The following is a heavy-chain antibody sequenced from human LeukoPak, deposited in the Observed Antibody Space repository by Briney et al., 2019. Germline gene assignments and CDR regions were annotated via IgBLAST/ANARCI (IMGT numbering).Heavy chain of an antibody. V-gene: IGHV3-23*01. J-gene: IGHJ3*02. CDR1: GFTFSSYA. Sequence: GGSLRVSCAASGFTFSSYAMSWVRQAPGKGLEWVSGITVSGDKTYCADSVKGPFTISRDNSKNTLYLQMNSLRDEDTAVYYCAKLNSGSYSYDAFDIWGQGTVVTVSS. CDR3: AKLNSGSYSYDAFDI. CDR2: ITVSGDKT. D-gene: IGHD1-26*01.